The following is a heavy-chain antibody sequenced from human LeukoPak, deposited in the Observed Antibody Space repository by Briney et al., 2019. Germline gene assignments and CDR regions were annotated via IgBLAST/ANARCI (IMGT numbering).Heavy chain of an antibody. J-gene: IGHJ4*02. CDR2: IYYSGST. D-gene: IGHD4-17*01. CDR3: ARGKNRATVTY. CDR1: GGSISSYY. Sequence: SETLSLTCTVSGGSISSYYWSWIRQPPGKGLGWIGYIYYSGSTNYNPSLKSRVTISVDTSKNQFSLKLSSVTAADTAVYYCARGKNRATVTYWGQGTLVTVSS. V-gene: IGHV4-59*01.